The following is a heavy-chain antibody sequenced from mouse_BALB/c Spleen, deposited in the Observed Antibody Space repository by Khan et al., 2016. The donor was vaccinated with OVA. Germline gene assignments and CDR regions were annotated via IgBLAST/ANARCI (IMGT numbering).Heavy chain of an antibody. J-gene: IGHJ3*01. CDR2: VSTGGHYT. CDR1: GFTFSTYG. Sequence: EVELVESGGDVVKPGGSLKLSCAASGFTFSTYGMSWVRQTPDKRLEWVATVSTGGHYTYYPDTVKGRFTISRDNAKNTLYLQMISLKSEDTAMFYCARLAYYYDSERFAYWGQGTLVTVSA. CDR3: ARLAYYYDSERFAY. V-gene: IGHV5-6*01. D-gene: IGHD1-1*01.